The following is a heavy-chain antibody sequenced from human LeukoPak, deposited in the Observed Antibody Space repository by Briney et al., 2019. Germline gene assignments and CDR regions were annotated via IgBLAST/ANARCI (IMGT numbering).Heavy chain of an antibody. J-gene: IGHJ3*02. CDR1: GYTLTELS. CDR2: FDPEDGET. CDR3: ARALSSSWYDDAFDI. Sequence: ASVNVSCKVSGYTLTELSMHWVRQAPGKGLEWMGGFDPEDGETIYAQKFQGRVTMTEDTSTDTAYMELSSLRSDDTAVYYCARALSSSWYDDAFDIWGQGTMVTVSS. V-gene: IGHV1-24*01. D-gene: IGHD6-13*01.